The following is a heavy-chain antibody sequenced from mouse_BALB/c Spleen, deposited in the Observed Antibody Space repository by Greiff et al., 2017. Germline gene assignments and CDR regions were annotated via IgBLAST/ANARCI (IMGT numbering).Heavy chain of an antibody. J-gene: IGHJ2*01. CDR2: ISSGGSYT. Sequence: EVKLMESGGGLVKPGGSLKLSCAASGFTFSSYAMSWVRQTPEKRLEWVATISSGGSYTYYPDSVKGRFTISRDNAKNTLYLQMSSLRSEDTAMYYCARGGLGYWGQGTTLTVSS. V-gene: IGHV5-9-3*01. CDR1: GFTFSSYA. CDR3: ARGGLGY.